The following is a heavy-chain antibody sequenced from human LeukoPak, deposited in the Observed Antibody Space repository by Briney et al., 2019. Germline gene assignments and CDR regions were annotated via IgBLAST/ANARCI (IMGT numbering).Heavy chain of an antibody. V-gene: IGHV4-59*01. CDR3: ARASVDFDWLLYYFDY. Sequence: SETLSLTCTVSGGSISSYYWSWIRQPPGKGLEWIGYIYYSGSTNYNPSLKSRVTISVDTSKNQFSLKLSSVTAADTAVYYCARASVDFDWLLYYFDYWGQGTLVTVSS. J-gene: IGHJ4*02. D-gene: IGHD3-9*01. CDR1: GGSISSYY. CDR2: IYYSGST.